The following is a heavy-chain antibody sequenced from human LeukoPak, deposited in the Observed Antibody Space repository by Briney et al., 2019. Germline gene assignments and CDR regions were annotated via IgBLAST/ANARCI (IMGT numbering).Heavy chain of an antibody. V-gene: IGHV4-34*01. J-gene: IGHJ4*02. CDR3: ARREGYSSGWYFF. D-gene: IGHD6-19*01. CDR2: INHSGST. CDR1: GGSISSYY. Sequence: SETLSLTCTVSGGSISSYYYSWIRQSPGKGLEWTGEINHSGSTNYNPSLKSRVTISVDTSKNRFSLKLSSVTAADTAVYYCARREGYSSGWYFFWGQGTLVTVSS.